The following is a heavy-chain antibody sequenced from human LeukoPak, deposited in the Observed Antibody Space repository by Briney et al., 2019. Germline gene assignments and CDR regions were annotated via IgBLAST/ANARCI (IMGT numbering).Heavy chain of an antibody. CDR3: ARYEDSSGWYSVRYYYYMDV. CDR1: GFTVSSYS. J-gene: IGHJ6*03. D-gene: IGHD6-19*01. CDR2: IKQDGSEK. V-gene: IGHV3-7*01. Sequence: GGSLRLSCAASGFTVSSYSMSWVRQAPGKGLEWVANIKQDGSEKYYVDSVKGRFTISRDNAKNSLYLQMNSLRAEDTAVYYCARYEDSSGWYSVRYYYYMDVWGKGTTVTISS.